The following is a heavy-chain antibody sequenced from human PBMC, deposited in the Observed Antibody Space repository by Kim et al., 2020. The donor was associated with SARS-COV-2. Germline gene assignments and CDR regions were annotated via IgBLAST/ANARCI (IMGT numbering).Heavy chain of an antibody. CDR3: AGGDYYYYGMDV. V-gene: IGHV1-69*13. CDR1: GGTFSSYA. Sequence: SVKVSCKASGGTFSSYAISWVRQAPGQGLEWMGGIIPIFGTANYAQKFQGRVTITADESTSTAYMELSSLRSEDTAVYYCAGGDYYYYGMDVWGQGTTVTVSS. CDR2: IIPIFGTA. J-gene: IGHJ6*02.